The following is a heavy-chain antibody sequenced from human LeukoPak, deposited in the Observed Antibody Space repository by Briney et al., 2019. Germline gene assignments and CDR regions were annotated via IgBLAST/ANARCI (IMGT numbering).Heavy chain of an antibody. Sequence: SETLSLTCTVSGGSISSYYWSWIRQPPAKGLEWVGDIYYSGSTNYNPSLKSRVTISVDTSKNQFSLKLSSVTAADTAVYYCARVTGYMIEDYFDYWGQGILVTVSS. CDR3: ARVTGYMIEDYFDY. CDR2: IYYSGST. J-gene: IGHJ4*02. V-gene: IGHV4-59*01. CDR1: GGSISSYY. D-gene: IGHD3-9*01.